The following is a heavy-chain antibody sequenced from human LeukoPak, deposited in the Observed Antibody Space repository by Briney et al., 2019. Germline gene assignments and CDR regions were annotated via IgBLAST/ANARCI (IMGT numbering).Heavy chain of an antibody. D-gene: IGHD4-17*01. CDR3: AKVGSMTTVIFYFDY. CDR1: GFTFSSYA. V-gene: IGHV3-23*01. Sequence: GGSLRLSCAASGFTFSSYAMSWVRQAPGKGLEWVSAISGSGGSTYYADSVKGRFTFARANYKNTLYLQMNSLSAEDTAVYYAAKVGSMTTVIFYFDYWGQGTLVTVSS. J-gene: IGHJ4*02. CDR2: ISGSGGST.